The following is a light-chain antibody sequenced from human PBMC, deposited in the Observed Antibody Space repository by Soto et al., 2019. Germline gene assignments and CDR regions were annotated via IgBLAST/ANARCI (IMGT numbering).Light chain of an antibody. CDR1: PSISSW. Sequence: DIQMTQSPSTLSASVGDRVTITCRASPSISSWLAWYQQKPGKAPKLLIYDASSLESGVPSRFSGSGSGTEFTLTISSLQPDDFATYYCQQSNSYPYTFGQGTKREIK. J-gene: IGKJ2*01. CDR3: QQSNSYPYT. CDR2: DAS. V-gene: IGKV1-5*01.